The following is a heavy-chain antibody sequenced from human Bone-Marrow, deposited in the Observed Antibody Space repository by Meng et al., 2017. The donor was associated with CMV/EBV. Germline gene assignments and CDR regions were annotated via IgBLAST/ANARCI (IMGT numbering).Heavy chain of an antibody. J-gene: IGHJ5*02. CDR1: GYSISSGYY. CDR3: ARGLKSGYDSYNWFDP. D-gene: IGHD5-12*01. V-gene: IGHV4-38-2*02. CDR2: IYHSGST. Sequence: SETLSLTCTVSGYSISSGYYWGWIRQPPGKGLEWIGSIYHSGSTYYNSSLKSRVTISVDTSKNQFSLKLSSVTAADTAVYYCARGLKSGYDSYNWFDPWGQGTLVTVSS.